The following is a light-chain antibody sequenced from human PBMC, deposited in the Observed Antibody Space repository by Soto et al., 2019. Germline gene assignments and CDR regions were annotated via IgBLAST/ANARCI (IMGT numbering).Light chain of an antibody. Sequence: EIALTQSPGTLSLSPGERATLSCRASQSVSSNYLAWYQQKPGQAPRLLIYGASSRATGIPDRFSGSGSGTDFTLTISRLEPEDFAVYYCQQYGSSPRTFGQGTKVEIK. CDR2: GAS. CDR1: QSVSSNY. CDR3: QQYGSSPRT. J-gene: IGKJ1*01. V-gene: IGKV3-20*01.